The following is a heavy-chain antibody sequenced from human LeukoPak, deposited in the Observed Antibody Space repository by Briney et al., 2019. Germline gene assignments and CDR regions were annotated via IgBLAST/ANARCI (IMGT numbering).Heavy chain of an antibody. CDR3: AKDLTPSTPYFGELSRGMDV. CDR1: GGTFSSYG. Sequence: SVDVSCKASGGTFSSYGISWVRQAPGQGLEWMGGIIPIFGTANYAQKFQGRVTITADESTSTAYMELSSLRSEDTAVYYCAKDLTPSTPYFGELSRGMDVWGQGTTVTVSS. J-gene: IGHJ6*02. CDR2: IIPIFGTA. V-gene: IGHV1-69*13. D-gene: IGHD3-10*01.